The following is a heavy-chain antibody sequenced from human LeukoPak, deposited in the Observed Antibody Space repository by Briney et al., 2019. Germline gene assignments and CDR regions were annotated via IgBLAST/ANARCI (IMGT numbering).Heavy chain of an antibody. D-gene: IGHD2/OR15-2a*01. CDR3: AREQYYRFDT. V-gene: IGHV3-11*01. CDR2: LGNSDNNM. Sequence: GGSLRLSCVGSGFIISDYYTSWIRQAPGKGLEWVAVLGNSDNNMFLSDSVKGRFTISRGNAKNSVSLQMNSLRAEDTAVYYCAREQYYRFDTWGQGAPVTVSS. J-gene: IGHJ4*02. CDR1: GFIISDYY.